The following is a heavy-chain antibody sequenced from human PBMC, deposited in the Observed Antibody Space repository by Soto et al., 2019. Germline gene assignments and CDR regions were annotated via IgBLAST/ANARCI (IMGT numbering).Heavy chain of an antibody. Sequence: QVQLVQSGAEVKKPGSSVKVSCKASGGTFSSYAISWVRQAPGQGLEWMGGIIPIFGTANYAQKFQGRVTITAGESTSTAYMELSSLRSEDTAVYYCAIPSTVTAYYYYYGMDVWGQGTTVTVSS. J-gene: IGHJ6*02. CDR2: IIPIFGTA. CDR1: GGTFSSYA. CDR3: AIPSTVTAYYYYYGMDV. V-gene: IGHV1-69*12. D-gene: IGHD4-17*01.